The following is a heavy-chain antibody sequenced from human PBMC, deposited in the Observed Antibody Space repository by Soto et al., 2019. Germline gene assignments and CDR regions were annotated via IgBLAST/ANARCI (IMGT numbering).Heavy chain of an antibody. Sequence: QITLKESGPTLVKPTQTLTLTCTFSGFPLNTSGVGVGWIRQPPGKALEWLGFIYWDDDKRYSPSLKSRLTNTKDTSKNPVALTVTNMDPVDTATYYCAHLVVESSRPTGYLDYWGQGILVTVSS. J-gene: IGHJ4*02. V-gene: IGHV2-5*02. CDR2: IYWDDDK. CDR3: AHLVVESSRPTGYLDY. CDR1: GFPLNTSGVG. D-gene: IGHD2-15*01.